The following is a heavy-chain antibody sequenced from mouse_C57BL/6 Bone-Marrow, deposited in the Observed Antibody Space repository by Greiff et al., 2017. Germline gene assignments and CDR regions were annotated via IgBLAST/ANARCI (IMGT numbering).Heavy chain of an antibody. J-gene: IGHJ4*01. V-gene: IGHV7-3*01. CDR1: GFTFTDYY. Sequence: EVKLMESGGGLVQPGGSLSLSCAASGFTFTDYYMTWVRQPPGKALEWLGFIRNKANGYTTEYSASVTGRFTISRDNSHSILYLQMTALRAEDSATYYGARSGDNRKAMDYWGQGTSVTVSS. CDR2: IRNKANGYTT. D-gene: IGHD2-14*01. CDR3: ARSGDNRKAMDY.